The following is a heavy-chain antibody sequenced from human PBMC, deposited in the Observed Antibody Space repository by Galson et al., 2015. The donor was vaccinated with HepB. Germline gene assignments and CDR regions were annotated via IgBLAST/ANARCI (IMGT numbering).Heavy chain of an antibody. CDR2: ISSSRYI. J-gene: IGHJ4*02. CDR1: GFTFSSFT. V-gene: IGHV3-21*06. CDR3: AREELPAAIDY. D-gene: IGHD2-2*01. Sequence: SLRLSCAASGFTFSSFTMTWVRQAPGKGLEWVSSISSSRYIYYANSVKGRFTISRDNAKNSLYLQMNSLRAEDTAVYYCAREELPAAIDYWGQGTLVTVSS.